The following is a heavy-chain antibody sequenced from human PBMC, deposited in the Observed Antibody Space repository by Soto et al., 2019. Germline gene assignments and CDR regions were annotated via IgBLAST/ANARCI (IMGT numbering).Heavy chain of an antibody. V-gene: IGHV4-30-2*01. CDR3: ACLNGYNRYFDH. J-gene: IGHJ2*01. CDR2: IFDTGNT. Sequence: QLLLVESGSGLVRPSEALSLSCNVSGGSLSVGGCSWAWIRLPVGKGLEWIGYIFDTGNTYFIASLKSRLSMSVDTSRNHFSMQLASVTAADTAMYYCACLNGYNRYFDHWGRGTLVTVSS. CDR1: GGSLSVGGCS. D-gene: IGHD5-12*01.